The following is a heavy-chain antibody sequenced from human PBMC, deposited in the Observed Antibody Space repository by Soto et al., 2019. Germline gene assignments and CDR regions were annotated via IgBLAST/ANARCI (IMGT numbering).Heavy chain of an antibody. CDR2: ISSHSSYM. Sequence: EVQLVESGGGLVKPGGSLRLSCAASGFTFCTYTMNWVRQAPGKGLEWVSSISSHSSYMYYADSLQGRFTISRDNAKNSVFLHMNSLRAEDTAVYFCARDLSTAWYSFDSWGQGTLVTVSS. V-gene: IGHV3-21*01. J-gene: IGHJ4*02. CDR3: ARDLSTAWYSFDS. CDR1: GFTFCTYT. D-gene: IGHD6-13*01.